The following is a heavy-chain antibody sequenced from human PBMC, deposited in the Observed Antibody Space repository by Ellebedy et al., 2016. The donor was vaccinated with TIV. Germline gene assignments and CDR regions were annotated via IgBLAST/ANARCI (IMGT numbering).Heavy chain of an antibody. CDR3: ARVRRGSSGMDV. D-gene: IGHD3-22*01. CDR2: VNPDSGST. J-gene: IGHJ6*02. CDR1: GYIFTAYY. Sequence: ASVKVSCKTSGYIFTAYYIHWVRHAPGHGLEWMGWVNPDSGSTNFAQSFQGRVTMPRATSVNTVNMERSRLESGDTATYYCARVRRGSSGMDVWGQGTTVTVS. V-gene: IGHV1-2*02.